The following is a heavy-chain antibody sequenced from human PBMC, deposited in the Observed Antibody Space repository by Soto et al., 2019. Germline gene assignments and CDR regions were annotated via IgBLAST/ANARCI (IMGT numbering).Heavy chain of an antibody. CDR3: ARDAPPEDY. J-gene: IGHJ4*02. V-gene: IGHV1-18*01. Sequence: QVQLLQAGAEVKKPGASVKVSCKASGYTFTSYAISWVRQAPGQGLEWMGWISAYNGNTNYAQKLHGRATMTTDTSPRTAYMELRGLRSDDTAVYYCARDAPPEDYWGQGTLVTVSS. CDR1: GYTFTSYA. CDR2: ISAYNGNT.